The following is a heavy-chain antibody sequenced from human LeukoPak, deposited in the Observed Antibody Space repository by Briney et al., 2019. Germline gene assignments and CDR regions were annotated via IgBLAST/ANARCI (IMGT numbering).Heavy chain of an antibody. V-gene: IGHV1-69*01. CDR3: ASGDGVVVPADIWDAFDI. CDR2: IIPIFGTA. D-gene: IGHD2-2*02. CDR1: GGTFSSYS. Sequence: SVKVSCKASGGTFSSYSISWVRQAPGQGLEWMGGIIPIFGTANYAQKFQGRVTITADESTSTAYMELSSLRSEDTAVYYCASGDGVVVPADIWDAFDIWGQGTMVTVSS. J-gene: IGHJ3*02.